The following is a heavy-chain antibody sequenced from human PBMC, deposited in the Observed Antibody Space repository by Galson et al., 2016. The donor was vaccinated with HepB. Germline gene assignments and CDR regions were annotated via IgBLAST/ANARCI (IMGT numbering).Heavy chain of an antibody. CDR3: AGRLAAAGTRTRKWGYYYGLDV. CDR1: GFTFSSYG. J-gene: IGHJ6*02. CDR2: IWYDGSNK. D-gene: IGHD6-13*01. V-gene: IGHV3-33*01. Sequence: SLRLSCAASGFTFSSYGMHWVRQGPGKGLEWVAVIWYDGSNKYYADSVEGRFTISRDNPKNTLFLQMNSLRVEDTAMYYCAGRLAAAGTRTRKWGYYYGLDVWGQGTTVTVSS.